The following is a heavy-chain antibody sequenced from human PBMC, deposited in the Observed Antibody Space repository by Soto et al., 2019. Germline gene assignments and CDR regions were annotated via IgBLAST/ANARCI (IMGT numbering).Heavy chain of an antibody. Sequence: GGSLRLSCAASGFTFSNYDMHWVRQVTGKGLEWVSTIGTAGDTYYPGSVKGRFTISRENAKNSLYLQMNSLRAEDTAVYYCARGRRKPLYLFAYSSRGTLVIGSS. D-gene: IGHD2-8*01. V-gene: IGHV3-13*01. J-gene: IGHJ4*02. CDR3: ARGRRKPLYLFAY. CDR1: GFTFSNYD. CDR2: IGTAGDT.